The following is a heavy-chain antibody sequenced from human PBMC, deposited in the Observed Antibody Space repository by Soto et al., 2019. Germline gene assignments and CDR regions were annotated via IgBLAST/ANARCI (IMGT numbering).Heavy chain of an antibody. Sequence: QVQLVESGGGVVQPGRSLRLSCAASGFTFTNYGMHWVRQAPGKGLEWVAVISYDESNKYYADSVKGRFTISRDNSKNTLSLQMNSLRAEDTAVYYCAKGPSAGVVSYSPFDYWGQGTLVTVSS. CDR2: ISYDESNK. CDR3: AKGPSAGVVSYSPFDY. V-gene: IGHV3-30*18. CDR1: GFTFTNYG. D-gene: IGHD3-3*01. J-gene: IGHJ4*02.